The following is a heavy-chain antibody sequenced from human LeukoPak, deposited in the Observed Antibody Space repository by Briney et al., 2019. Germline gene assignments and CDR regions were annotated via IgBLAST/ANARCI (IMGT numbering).Heavy chain of an antibody. Sequence: GRSLRLSCAASGFTFSSYAMHWVRQAPGKGLEWVAVISYDGSNKYYADSVKGRFTISRDNSKNTLYLQMNSLRAEDTAVYYCAREAWFDPWGQRTLVTVSS. CDR3: AREAWFDP. CDR2: ISYDGSNK. J-gene: IGHJ5*02. V-gene: IGHV3-30*04. CDR1: GFTFSSYA.